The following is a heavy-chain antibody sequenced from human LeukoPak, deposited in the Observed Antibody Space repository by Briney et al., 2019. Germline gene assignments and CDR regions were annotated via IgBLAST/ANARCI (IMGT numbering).Heavy chain of an antibody. V-gene: IGHV1-18*04. J-gene: IGHJ3*02. D-gene: IGHD1-1*01. CDR1: GYTFTGYY. CDR3: ARRNWNGDAFDI. Sequence: ASVKVSCKASGYTFTGYYMHWVRQAPGQGLEWMGWISAYNGNTNYAQKLQGRVTMTTDTSTSTAYMELRSLRSDDTAVYYCARRNWNGDAFDIWGQGTMVTVSS. CDR2: ISAYNGNT.